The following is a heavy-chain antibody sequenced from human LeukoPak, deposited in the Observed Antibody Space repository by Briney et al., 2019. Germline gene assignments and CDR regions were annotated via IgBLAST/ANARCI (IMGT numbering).Heavy chain of an antibody. D-gene: IGHD6-6*01. CDR1: GFTFSSYA. CDR2: ISYDGSNK. CDR3: ARDKIAARGYYFDY. V-gene: IGHV3-30-3*01. J-gene: IGHJ4*02. Sequence: GGSLRLSCAASGFTFSSYAMHWVRQAPGKGLEWVAVISYDGSNKYYADTVKGRFTISRDNSKNALYLQMNSLRAEDTAVYYCARDKIAARGYYFDYWGQGTLVTVSS.